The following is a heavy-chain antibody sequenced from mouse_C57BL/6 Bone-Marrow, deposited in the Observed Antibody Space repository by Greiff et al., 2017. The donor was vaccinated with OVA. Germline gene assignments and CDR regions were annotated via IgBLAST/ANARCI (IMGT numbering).Heavy chain of an antibody. J-gene: IGHJ2*01. V-gene: IGHV1-63*01. CDR1: GYTFTNYW. Sequence: QVQLKESGAELVRPGTSVKMSCKASGYTFTNYWIGWAKQRPGHGLEWIGDIYPGGGYTNYNEKFKGKATLTADKSSSTAYMQFSSLTSEDSAIYYCARKRASYYGYDYWGQGTTLTVSS. CDR3: ARKRASYYGYDY. CDR2: IYPGGGYT. D-gene: IGHD2-9*01.